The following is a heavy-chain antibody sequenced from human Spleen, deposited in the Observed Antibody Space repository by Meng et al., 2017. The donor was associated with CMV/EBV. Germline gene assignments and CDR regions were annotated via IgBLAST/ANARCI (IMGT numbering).Heavy chain of an antibody. Sequence: SETLSLTCSVSGGSISSSSYYWGWIRQPPGEGLEWIGSIYYIGSTDHNPSLRSRVIISVDTSKNQFSLTLKSVTVADTAVYYCARGYPTGFFSANDYWGHGTLVTVSS. J-gene: IGHJ4*01. CDR1: GGSISSSSYY. V-gene: IGHV4-39*07. CDR2: IYYIGST. D-gene: IGHD3-16*02. CDR3: ARGYPTGFFSANDY.